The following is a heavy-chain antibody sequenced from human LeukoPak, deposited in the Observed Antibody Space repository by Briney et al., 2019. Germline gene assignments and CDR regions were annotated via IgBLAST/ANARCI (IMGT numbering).Heavy chain of an antibody. Sequence: PGGSLRLSCAASGFTFSSYSMNWVRQAPGKGLEWVSYISSSSSTIYYADSVKGRFTISRDNAKNSLYLQMNSLRAEDTAVYYCARDGSVGATLYYFDYWGQGALVTVSS. CDR3: ARDGSVGATLYYFDY. V-gene: IGHV3-48*01. J-gene: IGHJ4*02. D-gene: IGHD1-26*01. CDR1: GFTFSSYS. CDR2: ISSSSSTI.